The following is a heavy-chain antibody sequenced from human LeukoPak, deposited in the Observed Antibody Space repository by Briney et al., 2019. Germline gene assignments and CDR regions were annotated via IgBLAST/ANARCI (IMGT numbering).Heavy chain of an antibody. CDR3: AKGTQFTMIVVVITLFDY. CDR2: ISSSGSTI. Sequence: KAGGSLRLSCAASGFTFSDYYMSWIRQAPGKGLEWVSYISSSGSTIYYADSVKGRFIISRDNAKNSLYLQMNSLRAEDTAVYYCAKGTQFTMIVVVITLFDYWGQGTLVTVSS. CDR1: GFTFSDYY. V-gene: IGHV3-11*01. D-gene: IGHD3-22*01. J-gene: IGHJ4*02.